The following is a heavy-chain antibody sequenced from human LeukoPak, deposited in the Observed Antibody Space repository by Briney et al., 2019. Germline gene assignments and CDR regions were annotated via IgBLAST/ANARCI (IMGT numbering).Heavy chain of an antibody. J-gene: IGHJ6*03. V-gene: IGHV3-7*01. Sequence: GGSLRLSCAASGFTFSNYWMSWVRQAPGKGLEWVANIKQDGSEKYYVDSVKGRFIISRDNAKNSLYLQMNSLRVEDTAVYYFRRNFARLILKKGGGPLYYSYSYMDVGAKGPRSPSP. D-gene: IGHD3-9*01. CDR3: RRNFARLILKKGGGPLYYSYSYMDV. CDR1: GFTFSNYW. CDR2: IKQDGSEK.